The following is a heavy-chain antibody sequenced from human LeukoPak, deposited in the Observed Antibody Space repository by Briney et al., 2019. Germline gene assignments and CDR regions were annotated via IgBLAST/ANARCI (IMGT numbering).Heavy chain of an antibody. CDR2: ISSTSTI. CDR3: ARAQYYDSSGYYYEDYFQH. J-gene: IGHJ1*01. Sequence: GGSLRLSCAASGFTFSSYSMNWVRQAPGKGLEWISYISSTSTIYYADSVKGRFTISRDNAKNSLYLQMNSLRDEDTAVYYCARAQYYDSSGYYYEDYFQHWGQGTLVTVSS. D-gene: IGHD3-22*01. CDR1: GFTFSSYS. V-gene: IGHV3-48*02.